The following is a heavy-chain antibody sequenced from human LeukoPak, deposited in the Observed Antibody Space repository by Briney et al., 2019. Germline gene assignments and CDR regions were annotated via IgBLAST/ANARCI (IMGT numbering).Heavy chain of an antibody. D-gene: IGHD5-12*01. CDR3: ARSSRSGYDQFYYYYYGMDV. Sequence: GGSLRLSCAASGFTFSSYSMNWVRQAPGKGLEWVSYISSSNTIYYADSVKGRFTISRDNAKNSLYLQMNSLRAEDTAVYYCARSSRSGYDQFYYYYYGMDVWGQGTTVTVSS. CDR1: GFTFSSYS. CDR2: ISSSNTI. V-gene: IGHV3-48*04. J-gene: IGHJ6*02.